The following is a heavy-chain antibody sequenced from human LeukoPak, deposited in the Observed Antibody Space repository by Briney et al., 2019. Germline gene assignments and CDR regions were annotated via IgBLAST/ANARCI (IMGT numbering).Heavy chain of an antibody. V-gene: IGHV4-39*01. Sequence: SGGSLRLSCAASGFTFSSYAMSWVRQAPGKGLEWIGSIYYSGSTYYNPSLKSRVTISVDTSKNQFSLKLSSVTAADTAVYYCARLVGASDYWGQGTLVTVSS. CDR3: ARLVGASDY. CDR2: IYYSGST. CDR1: GFTFSSYA. D-gene: IGHD1-26*01. J-gene: IGHJ4*02.